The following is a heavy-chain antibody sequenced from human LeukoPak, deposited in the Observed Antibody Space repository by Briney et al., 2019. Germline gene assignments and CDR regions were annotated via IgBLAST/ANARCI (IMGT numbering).Heavy chain of an antibody. J-gene: IGHJ5*02. V-gene: IGHV4-59*01. D-gene: IGHD3-10*01. Sequence: SETLSLTCTVSGDSISGYFWSWIRQPPGRGLELIGYIYYTGITNYNPSLKSRVTISVDTSKNQFSLKLSSVTAADTAVYYCGRDLHYSGSYSGRIDPWGQGTLVTVSS. CDR2: IYYTGIT. CDR1: GDSISGYF. CDR3: GRDLHYSGSYSGRIDP.